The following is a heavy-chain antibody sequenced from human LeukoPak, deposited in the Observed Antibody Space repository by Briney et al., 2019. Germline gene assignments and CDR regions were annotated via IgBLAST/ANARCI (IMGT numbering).Heavy chain of an antibody. V-gene: IGHV1-18*01. CDR2: ISAYNGNT. Sequence: ASVEVSCKASGYTFTSYGISWVRQAPGQGLEWMGWISAYNGNTNYAQKLQGRVTMTTDTSTSTAYMELRSLRSDDTAVYYCARTELRFLESDYWGQGTLVTVSS. CDR1: GYTFTSYG. D-gene: IGHD3-3*01. J-gene: IGHJ4*02. CDR3: ARTELRFLESDY.